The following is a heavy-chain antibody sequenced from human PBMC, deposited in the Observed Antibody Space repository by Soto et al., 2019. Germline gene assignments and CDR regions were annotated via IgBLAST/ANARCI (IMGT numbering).Heavy chain of an antibody. V-gene: IGHV4-34*01. D-gene: IGHD3-9*01. CDR1: GGSFSGYY. CDR3: ARESHDILTGPPLVGYFDL. CDR2: INDRGSI. J-gene: IGHJ2*01. Sequence: QVQLQQWGAGPLRPLETLSLTCGVSGGSFSGYYWAWIRQSPGKGLEWIGEINDRGSINYNPSLKSRVSISVDTSKNHSSLNLRSVTAADTAVYYCARESHDILTGPPLVGYFDLWGRGTLVTVSS.